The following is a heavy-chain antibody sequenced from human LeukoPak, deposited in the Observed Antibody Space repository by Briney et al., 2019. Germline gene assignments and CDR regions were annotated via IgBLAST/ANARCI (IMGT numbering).Heavy chain of an antibody. J-gene: IGHJ6*03. Sequence: PSGGSLRLSCAASGFTFSNAWMSWVRQAPGKGLEWVGFMRSKAYGGTTEYAASVKGRFTISRDDSKSIAHLQMNSLKTEDTAVYYCTRDQHYYMDVWGKGTTVTVSS. CDR2: MRSKAYGGTT. CDR1: GFTFSNAW. CDR3: TRDQHYYMDV. V-gene: IGHV3-49*04.